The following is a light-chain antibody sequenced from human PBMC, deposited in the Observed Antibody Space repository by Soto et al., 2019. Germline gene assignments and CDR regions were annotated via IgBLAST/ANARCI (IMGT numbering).Light chain of an antibody. Sequence: EIVMTQSPATLSLSPGERATLSCRASQSVSSNLAWYQQKPGQAPRLLIYGASTRATGIPARFSGSGSGREFTLTISSLQSEDFAVYYCQQYNNWPRTFGQGTKVEIK. V-gene: IGKV3-15*01. CDR3: QQYNNWPRT. CDR2: GAS. J-gene: IGKJ1*01. CDR1: QSVSSN.